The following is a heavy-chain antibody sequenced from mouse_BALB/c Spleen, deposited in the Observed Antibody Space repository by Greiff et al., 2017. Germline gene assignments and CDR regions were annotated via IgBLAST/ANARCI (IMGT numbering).Heavy chain of an antibody. D-gene: IGHD2-9*01. J-gene: IGHJ2*01. V-gene: IGHV1-80*01. CDR3: ARENSSYGFFDY. CDR2: IYPGDGDT. CDR1: GYAFSSYW. Sequence: QVQLKESGAELVRPGSSVKISCKASGYAFSSYWMNWVKQRPGQGLEWIGQIYPGDGDTNYNGKFKGKATLTADKSSSTAYMQLSSLTSEDSAVYFCARENSSYGFFDYWGQGTTLTVSS.